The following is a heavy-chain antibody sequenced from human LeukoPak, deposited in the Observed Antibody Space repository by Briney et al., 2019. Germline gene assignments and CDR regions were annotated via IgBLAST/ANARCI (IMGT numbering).Heavy chain of an antibody. CDR2: IYHSGST. Sequence: SETLSLTCAVSGGSISSSNWWSWVRQPPGKGLEWIGEIYHSGSTNYNPSLKSRVTISVDKSKNQFSLKLSSVTAADTAVYYCAREDYYSSGSYLYWGQGTLVTVSS. V-gene: IGHV4-4*02. J-gene: IGHJ4*02. CDR3: AREDYYSSGSYLY. CDR1: GGSISSSNW. D-gene: IGHD3-10*01.